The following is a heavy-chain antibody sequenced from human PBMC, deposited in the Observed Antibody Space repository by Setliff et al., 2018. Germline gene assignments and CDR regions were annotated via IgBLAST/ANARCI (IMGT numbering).Heavy chain of an antibody. CDR2: IFHSGST. Sequence: SETLSLTCTVSGDSTSSGSYYWNWIRQHPEKGLEWLGYIFHSGSTHYNSSLKSRITISIDTSKNHFSLELNSVTAADSAVYYCARVADGSGSFYLGFDYWGQGILVTVSS. CDR1: GDSTSSGSYY. D-gene: IGHD3-10*01. J-gene: IGHJ4*02. CDR3: ARVADGSGSFYLGFDY. V-gene: IGHV4-31*02.